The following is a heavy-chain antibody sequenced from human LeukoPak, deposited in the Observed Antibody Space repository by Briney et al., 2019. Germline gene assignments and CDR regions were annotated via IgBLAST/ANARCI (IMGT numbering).Heavy chain of an antibody. J-gene: IGHJ4*02. D-gene: IGHD3-3*01. V-gene: IGHV1-2*02. CDR2: INPNSGGT. Sequence: ASVKVSCKASGYTFTGYYMHWVRQAPGQGLEWMGWINPNSGGTNYAQKFQGRVTMTRDTSISTAYMELSRLRPDDTAVYYCARVSTIFGVVPEGVWGQGTLVTVSS. CDR3: ARVSTIFGVVPEGV. CDR1: GYTFTGYY.